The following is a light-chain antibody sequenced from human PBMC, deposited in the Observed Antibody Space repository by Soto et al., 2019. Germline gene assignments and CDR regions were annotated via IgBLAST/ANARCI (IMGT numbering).Light chain of an antibody. Sequence: DIVMTQSPDSLAVSLGERATINCRSSQSLLYNSNNKNYLAWYQQKPGQPPKLLIYWASTRESGVPDRFSGSGSGTDFTLTISSLQAEDVAVYYCQQYYNTPSYTFGQGTKLEIK. CDR1: QSLLYNSNNKNY. CDR2: WAS. CDR3: QQYYNTPSYT. V-gene: IGKV4-1*01. J-gene: IGKJ2*01.